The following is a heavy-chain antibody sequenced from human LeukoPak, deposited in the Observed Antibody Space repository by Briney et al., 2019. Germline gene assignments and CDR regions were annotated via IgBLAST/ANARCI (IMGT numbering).Heavy chain of an antibody. Sequence: GASVKVSCKASGYTFTSYDINWVRQAPGQGLEWMGWINPNSGGTNYAQKFQGWVTMTRDTSISTAYMELSRLRSDDTAVYYCARADGDILTGYYSYWGQGTLVTVSS. D-gene: IGHD3-9*01. CDR1: GYTFTSYD. CDR3: ARADGDILTGYYSY. CDR2: INPNSGGT. V-gene: IGHV1-2*04. J-gene: IGHJ4*02.